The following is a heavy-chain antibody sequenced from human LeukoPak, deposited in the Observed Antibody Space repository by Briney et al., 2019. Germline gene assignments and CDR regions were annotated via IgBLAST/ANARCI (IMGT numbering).Heavy chain of an antibody. Sequence: AGGSLRLSCAVSGFTFSTYAMSWVRQAPGKGLEWVSLISASRSTYYADSVKGRFTISRDNAKNSMHLQMSSLRAEDTAVYYCAKYSYGSGTSFDPWGQGTLVTVSS. D-gene: IGHD3-10*01. J-gene: IGHJ5*02. V-gene: IGHV3-23*01. CDR3: AKYSYGSGTSFDP. CDR2: ISASRST. CDR1: GFTFSTYA.